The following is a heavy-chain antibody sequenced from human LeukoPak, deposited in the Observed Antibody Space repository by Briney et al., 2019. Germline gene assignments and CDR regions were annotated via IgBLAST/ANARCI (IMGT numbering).Heavy chain of an antibody. CDR2: IYYSGST. CDR3: ARHVSGVEAFDI. CDR1: GGSISSSSYY. V-gene: IGHV4-39*01. Sequence: PSDTLSLTCTVSGGSISSSSYYWGWIRQPPGKGLEWIGSIYYSGSTYCNPSLKSRVTISVDTSKNQFSLKLSSVTAADTAVYYCARHVSGVEAFDIWGQGTMVTVSS. J-gene: IGHJ3*02. D-gene: IGHD3-10*01.